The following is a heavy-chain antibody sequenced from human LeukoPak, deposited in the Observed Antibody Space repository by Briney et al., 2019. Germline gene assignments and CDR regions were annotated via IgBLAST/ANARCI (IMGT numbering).Heavy chain of an antibody. Sequence: TGGSLRLSCAASGFTFSSYAMSWVRQAPGKGLEWVSAISGSGGSTYYADSVKGRFTISRDNSKNTLYLQMNSLRDEDTAVYYCMAGTKRVDYWGQGTLVTVSS. CDR3: MAGTKRVDY. CDR1: GFTFSSYA. J-gene: IGHJ4*02. D-gene: IGHD1-7*01. CDR2: ISGSGGST. V-gene: IGHV3-23*01.